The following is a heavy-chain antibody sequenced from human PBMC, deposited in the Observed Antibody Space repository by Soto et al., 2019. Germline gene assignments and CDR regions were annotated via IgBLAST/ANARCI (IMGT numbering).Heavy chain of an antibody. V-gene: IGHV1-3*01. CDR1: GYSFTMYA. Sequence: ASVKVSCKASGYSFTMYALHWVRQAPGQRLEWMGWFNAGNGNTKYSQRFQGRVTITGDTSASTAYMELGSLRSEDTAVYYCAREGVAPYYYYGMDVWGQGTPVTVSS. CDR3: AREGVAPYYYYGMDV. CDR2: FNAGNGNT. J-gene: IGHJ6*02. D-gene: IGHD5-12*01.